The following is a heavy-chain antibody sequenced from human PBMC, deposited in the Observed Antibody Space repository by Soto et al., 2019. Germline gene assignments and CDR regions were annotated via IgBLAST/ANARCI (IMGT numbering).Heavy chain of an antibody. V-gene: IGHV3-23*01. D-gene: IGHD3-9*01. CDR3: AKDGPHYDLLPGFPTQP. CDR2: ISGGDYSAVTGTYAAT. Sequence: PGGALRLSCAASGCTFSDSAMNWFRQAPGKGLEWVSGISGGDYSAVTGTYAATFYADSVNGRFTISRDNSRSILYLQMNRLRAEDTAVYYCAKDGPHYDLLPGFPTQPWGPGPLVTVSS. J-gene: IGHJ5*02. CDR1: GCTFSDSA.